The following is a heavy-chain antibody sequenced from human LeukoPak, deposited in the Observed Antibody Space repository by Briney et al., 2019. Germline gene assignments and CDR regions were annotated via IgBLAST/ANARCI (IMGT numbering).Heavy chain of an antibody. D-gene: IGHD3-22*01. J-gene: IGHJ4*02. CDR2: IYYSGST. CDR3: ASSSYGIVVVYFDY. Sequence: SETLSLXCTVSGGSISSSSYYRGWIRQPPGKGLEWIGSIYYSGSTYYNPSLKSRVTISVDTSKNQFSLKLSSVTAADTAVYYCASSSYGIVVVYFDYWGQGTLVTVSS. V-gene: IGHV4-39*01. CDR1: GGSISSSSYY.